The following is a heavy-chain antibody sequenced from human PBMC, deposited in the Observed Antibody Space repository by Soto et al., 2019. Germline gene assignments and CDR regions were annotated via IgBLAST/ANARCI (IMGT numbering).Heavy chain of an antibody. CDR3: ARGPYSSGWNVAFDI. J-gene: IGHJ3*02. Sequence: PGGSLRLSCTASGFTFSSYGMHWVRQAPGKGLEWVADIWYDGNNKFYADSVKGRFTLSRDNSKNMLFLQMNSLRAEDTAVYYCARGPYSSGWNVAFDIWGQGTMVTVSS. V-gene: IGHV3-33*01. CDR2: IWYDGNNK. D-gene: IGHD6-19*01. CDR1: GFTFSSYG.